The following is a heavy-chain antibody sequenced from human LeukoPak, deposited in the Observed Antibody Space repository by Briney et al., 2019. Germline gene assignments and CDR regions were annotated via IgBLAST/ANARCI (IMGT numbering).Heavy chain of an antibody. CDR2: IIPILGIA. V-gene: IGHV1-69*04. CDR3: ARGVIGLINWFDP. D-gene: IGHD3-16*02. Sequence: ASVKVSCKASGYTFTSYAMNWERQAPGQGLEWMGRIIPILGIANYAQKFQGRVTITADKSTSTAYMELSSLRSEDTAVYYCARGVIGLINWFDPWGQGTLVTVSS. J-gene: IGHJ5*02. CDR1: GYTFTSYA.